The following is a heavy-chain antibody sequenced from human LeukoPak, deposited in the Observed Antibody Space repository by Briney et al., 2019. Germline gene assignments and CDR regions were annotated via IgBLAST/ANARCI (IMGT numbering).Heavy chain of an antibody. Sequence: GGSLRLSCATSGLSFSTHTMNWVRQAPGKGPEWLSYISSSSSTTYYADSVKGRFTMSRDNAKKSLYLQMNSLRAEDTAVYYCARDLGQYYDTSDNWFDPWGQGTLVTVSS. CDR3: ARDLGQYYDTSDNWFDP. CDR2: ISSSSSTT. J-gene: IGHJ5*02. V-gene: IGHV3-48*01. CDR1: GLSFSTHT. D-gene: IGHD3-22*01.